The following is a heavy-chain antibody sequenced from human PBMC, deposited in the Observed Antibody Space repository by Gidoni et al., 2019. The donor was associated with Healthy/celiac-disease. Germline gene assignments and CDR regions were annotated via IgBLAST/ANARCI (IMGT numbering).Heavy chain of an antibody. CDR3: ARMYGLLWFGELSDGMDV. D-gene: IGHD3-10*01. Sequence: EVQLVESAGGLVKPGGSLRLSCAASGFTFSSYSRNWVRQAPGKGLEWVSSISSSSSYIYYADSVKGRFTISRDNAKNSLYLQMNSLRAEDTAVYYCARMYGLLWFGELSDGMDVWGQGTTVTVSS. V-gene: IGHV3-21*01. J-gene: IGHJ6*02. CDR1: GFTFSSYS. CDR2: ISSSSSYI.